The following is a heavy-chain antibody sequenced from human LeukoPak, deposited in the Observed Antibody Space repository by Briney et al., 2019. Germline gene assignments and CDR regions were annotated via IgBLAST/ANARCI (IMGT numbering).Heavy chain of an antibody. CDR2: ISGSDGKT. J-gene: IGHJ4*02. CDR1: GFTFSNYA. Sequence: GGSLRLSCAASGFTFSNYAMSWARQAPGKGLEWVSAISGSDGKTYYADSVKGRFTISRDNSKNSLYLQMNSLRAEDTAVYYCARDGKGLAYYFDYWGQGTLVTVSS. V-gene: IGHV3-23*01. D-gene: IGHD6-19*01. CDR3: ARDGKGLAYYFDY.